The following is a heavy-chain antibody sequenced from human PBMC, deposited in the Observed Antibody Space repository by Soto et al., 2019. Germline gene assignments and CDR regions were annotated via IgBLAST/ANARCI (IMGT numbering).Heavy chain of an antibody. CDR2: IYPGDSDT. V-gene: IGHV5-51*01. Sequence: GESLISCKGSGYSFTSYWIGWVRQMPGKGLEWMGIIYPGDSDTRYSPSFQGQVTISADKSISTAYLQWSSLKASDTAMYYCARRIAMVRGVSKSSYYYYGMDVWGQGTTVTVSS. J-gene: IGHJ6*02. CDR1: GYSFTSYW. CDR3: ARRIAMVRGVSKSSYYYYGMDV. D-gene: IGHD3-10*01.